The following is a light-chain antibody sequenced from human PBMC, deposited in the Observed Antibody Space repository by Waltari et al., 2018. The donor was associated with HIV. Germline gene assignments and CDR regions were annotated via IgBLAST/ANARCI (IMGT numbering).Light chain of an antibody. CDR2: KAS. V-gene: IGKV1-5*03. Sequence: DIQMTQSHSTLSASSGDRVTISCRASQNISSWLAWYQQKSGKAPKLLIYKASNLETGVPSRFTGSESGTEFTLIISSLQPDDFATYYCQQYNETPWTFGRGTKVEIK. CDR3: QQYNETPWT. J-gene: IGKJ1*01. CDR1: QNISSW.